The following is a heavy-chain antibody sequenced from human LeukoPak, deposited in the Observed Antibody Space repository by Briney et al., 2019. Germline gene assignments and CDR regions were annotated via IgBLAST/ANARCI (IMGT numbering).Heavy chain of an antibody. V-gene: IGHV3-7*01. J-gene: IGHJ4*02. CDR2: IKQDGSEK. D-gene: IGHD3-10*01. CDR3: ARDYYGSGSYYNRFDY. CDR1: GFTFSSYW. Sequence: GGSLRLSCAASGFTFSSYWMSWVRQAPGKGLEWVANIKQDGSEKYYVDSVKGRFTVSRDNAKNSLYLQMNSLRAEDTAVYYCARDYYGSGSYYNRFDYWGQGTLVTVSS.